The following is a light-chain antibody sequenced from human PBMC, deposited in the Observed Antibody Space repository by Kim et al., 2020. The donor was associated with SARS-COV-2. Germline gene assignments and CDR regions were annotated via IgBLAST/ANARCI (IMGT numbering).Light chain of an antibody. J-gene: IGLJ2*01. Sequence: VALGQTVRIKCQGDSLRSYYATGYQQKPGQAPILVIYGKNNRPSGIPDRFSGSSSGNTASLTITGTQAGDEADYYCNSRDSNDNVVFGGGTKLTVL. CDR2: GKN. CDR1: SLRSYY. V-gene: IGLV3-19*01. CDR3: NSRDSNDNVV.